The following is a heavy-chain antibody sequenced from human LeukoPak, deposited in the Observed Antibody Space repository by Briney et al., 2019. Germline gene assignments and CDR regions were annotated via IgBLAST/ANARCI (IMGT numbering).Heavy chain of an antibody. D-gene: IGHD6-13*01. J-gene: IGHJ4*02. Sequence: ASVKVSCKASGYTFTSYAMHWVRQANGQGLEWIVWINADNGNTKYSQKFQGRVTITRDTSASTAYMELSSLRSEDTALYYCAVHGSAMGSSSWYYFDYWGQGTLVTVSS. V-gene: IGHV1-3*01. CDR1: GYTFTSYA. CDR2: INADNGNT. CDR3: AVHGSAMGSSSWYYFDY.